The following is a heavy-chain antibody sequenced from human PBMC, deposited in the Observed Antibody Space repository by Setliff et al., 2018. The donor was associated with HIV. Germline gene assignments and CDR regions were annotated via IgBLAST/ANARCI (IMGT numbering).Heavy chain of an antibody. Sequence: PSETLSLTCTVSGGSISSGGYYWIWIRQHPGKDLECIGYISYSGGTYYKPSIKSRVTISVDTSKNQLSLKLSSVTAADTAVYYCARVPSIETILFDSWGQGTLVTVSS. CDR1: GGSISSGGYY. CDR2: ISYSGGT. D-gene: IGHD2-2*02. V-gene: IGHV4-31*03. J-gene: IGHJ4*02. CDR3: ARVPSIETILFDS.